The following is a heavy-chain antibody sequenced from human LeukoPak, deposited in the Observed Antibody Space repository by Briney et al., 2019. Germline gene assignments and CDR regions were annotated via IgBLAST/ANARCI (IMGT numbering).Heavy chain of an antibody. V-gene: IGHV1-58*02. CDR3: VAGTRVVGATWGLDY. D-gene: IGHD1-26*01. CDR2: IVVGSGNT. Sequence: GASVKVYCKTSGFTSASSAMQWVRQARGQRLEWIGWIVVGSGNTNYAQKLQERVTVTRDMSTGTAYMELSSLRSEDTAVYYCVAGTRVVGATWGLDYWGQGTLVTVSS. J-gene: IGHJ4*02. CDR1: GFTSASSA.